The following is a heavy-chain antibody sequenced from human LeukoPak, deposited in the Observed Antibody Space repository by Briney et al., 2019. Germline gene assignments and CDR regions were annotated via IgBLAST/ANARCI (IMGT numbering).Heavy chain of an antibody. V-gene: IGHV6-1*01. D-gene: IGHD3-9*01. CDR3: ARGIAHRRYYDILTGYFGATEYNWFDP. Sequence: SQTLSLTCVISGDSVSSNSAAWNWIRQSPSRGVEWLGRTYYRWKWYNDYAVAVKSRITINPDTSKNQFSLQLNSVTPEHTAVYYCARGIAHRRYYDILTGYFGATEYNWFDPWGQGTLVTVSS. CDR2: TYYRWKWYN. CDR1: GDSVSSNSAA. J-gene: IGHJ5*02.